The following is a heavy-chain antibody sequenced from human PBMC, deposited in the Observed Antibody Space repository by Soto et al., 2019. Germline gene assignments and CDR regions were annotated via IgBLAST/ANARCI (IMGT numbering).Heavy chain of an antibody. J-gene: IGHJ6*02. CDR2: ISYDGSNK. CDR1: GFTFSSYG. Sequence: PGGSLRLSCAASGFTFSSYGMHWVRQAPGKGLEWVAVISYDGSNKYYADSVKGRFTISRDNSKNTLYLQMNSLRAEDTAVYYCAKDFQGGMDVWGQGTTITVSS. CDR3: AKDFQGGMDV. V-gene: IGHV3-30*18.